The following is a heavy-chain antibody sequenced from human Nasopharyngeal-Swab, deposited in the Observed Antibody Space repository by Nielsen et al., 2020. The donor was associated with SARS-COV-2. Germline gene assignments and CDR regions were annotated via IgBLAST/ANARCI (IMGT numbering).Heavy chain of an antibody. CDR2: IRSSGDYM. J-gene: IGHJ3*02. Sequence: GESLKISCAASRFTFSFFSMNWVRQAPGKGLEWVASIRSSGDYMYYADSVKGRFTISRGNSKNSLYLQMNNLRAEDTAVYYCARTGFSSTWRNAYDIWGQGTMVTVSS. CDR1: RFTFSFFS. CDR3: ARTGFSSTWRNAYDI. V-gene: IGHV3-21*01. D-gene: IGHD3-9*01.